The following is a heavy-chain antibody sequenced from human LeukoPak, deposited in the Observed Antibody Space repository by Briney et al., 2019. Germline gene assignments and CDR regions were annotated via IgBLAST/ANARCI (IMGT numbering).Heavy chain of an antibody. J-gene: IGHJ4*02. CDR3: AKDSGCDFY. CDR2: ISYDGSKK. CDR1: GFTFSSYG. D-gene: IGHD2-21*02. V-gene: IGHV3-30*18. Sequence: VGSLRLSCAASGFTFSSYGLNWVRQAPGKGLEWVAVISYDGSKKYYADSVKGRFTISTDNSKNTPYLQMNSLTAEDTAVYYCAKDSGCDFYWGQGTLVTVSS.